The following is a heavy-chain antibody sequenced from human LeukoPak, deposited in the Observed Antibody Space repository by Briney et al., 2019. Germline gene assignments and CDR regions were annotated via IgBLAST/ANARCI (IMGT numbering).Heavy chain of an antibody. J-gene: IGHJ4*02. D-gene: IGHD3-16*01. Sequence: GGPLRLSCAASGFTFSSYWMSWVRQAPGKGLEWVANRKQDGSEKYYVDSVKGRFTISRDNAKNSLYLQMNSLRAEDTAVYYCARSVGARDDYYFDYWGQGTLVTVSS. CDR1: GFTFSSYW. V-gene: IGHV3-7*01. CDR3: ARSVGARDDYYFDY. CDR2: RKQDGSEK.